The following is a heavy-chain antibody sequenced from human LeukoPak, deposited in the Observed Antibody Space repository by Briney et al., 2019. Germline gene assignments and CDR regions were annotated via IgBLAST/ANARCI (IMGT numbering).Heavy chain of an antibody. Sequence: GGSLRLSCAASGFTFSRNSMNWVRQAPGKGLEWVSSISTSSSYIYYADSVKGRFTISRDNAKKLLYLQMNSLRAEDTAVYYCARARLGFTRGIGTNYFDYWGQGTLVTVSS. D-gene: IGHD2-15*01. CDR1: GFTFSRNS. CDR3: ARARLGFTRGIGTNYFDY. V-gene: IGHV3-21*01. J-gene: IGHJ4*02. CDR2: ISTSSSYI.